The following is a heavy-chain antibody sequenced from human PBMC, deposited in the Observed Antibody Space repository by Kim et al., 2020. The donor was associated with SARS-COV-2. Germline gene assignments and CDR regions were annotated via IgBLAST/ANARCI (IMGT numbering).Heavy chain of an antibody. J-gene: IGHJ3*02. V-gene: IGHV3-15*01. D-gene: IGHD3-10*01. Sequence: RFTISRDDSKNTLYLQMNSLKTEDTAVYYCTTERLVLLWFGELLDDAFDIWGQGTMVTVSS. CDR3: TTERLVLLWFGELLDDAFDI.